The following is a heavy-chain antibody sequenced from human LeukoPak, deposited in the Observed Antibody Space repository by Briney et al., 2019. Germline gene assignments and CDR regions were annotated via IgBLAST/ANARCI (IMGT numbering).Heavy chain of an antibody. CDR1: GFTFRSYS. Sequence: PGGSLRLSCAASGFTFRSYSMNWVRQAPGKGLEWVSAIDPSSTYIYYADSVKGRFTISRDNAENSLYLQMNSLRVEDTAVYYCARAPTVLVGYCSSSSCQADYWGQGTLVTVSS. CDR3: ARAPTVLVGYCSSSSCQADY. D-gene: IGHD2-2*01. CDR2: IDPSSTYI. J-gene: IGHJ4*02. V-gene: IGHV3-21*01.